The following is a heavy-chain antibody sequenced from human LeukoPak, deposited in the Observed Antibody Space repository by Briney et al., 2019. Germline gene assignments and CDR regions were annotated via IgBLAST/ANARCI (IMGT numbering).Heavy chain of an antibody. V-gene: IGHV3-21*01. CDR3: ARSRVVVPAAIRGWFDP. CDR2: ISSSSSYI. Sequence: KPGGSLRLSCAASGFTFSSYSMNWVRQAPGKGLEWVSSISSSSSYIYYADSVKGRFAISRDNAKNSLYLQMNSLRAEDTAVYYCARSRVVVPAAIRGWFDPWGQGTLVTVSS. D-gene: IGHD2-2*02. J-gene: IGHJ5*02. CDR1: GFTFSSYS.